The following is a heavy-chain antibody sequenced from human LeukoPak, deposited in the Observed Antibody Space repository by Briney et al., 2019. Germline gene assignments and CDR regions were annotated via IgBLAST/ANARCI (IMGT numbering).Heavy chain of an antibody. CDR3: ARDLLLAY. Sequence: GRSLRLSCAASGFTFNTHDMNWVRQAPGKGLEWVSYISTSSSAIYYADSVKGRFTVSRDNAKNLLYLQMNSLRDEDTAVYYCARDLLLAYWGQGSLVTVSS. CDR2: ISTSSSAI. V-gene: IGHV3-48*02. J-gene: IGHJ4*02. D-gene: IGHD2-21*01. CDR1: GFTFNTHD.